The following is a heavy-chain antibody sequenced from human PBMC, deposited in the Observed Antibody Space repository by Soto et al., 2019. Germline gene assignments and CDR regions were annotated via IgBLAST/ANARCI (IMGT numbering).Heavy chain of an antibody. CDR2: IFYSGST. V-gene: IGHV4-30-4*01. J-gene: IGHJ6*02. CDR1: GGSISSGDYY. Sequence: SETLSLTCTVSGGSISSGDYYWSWIRQPPGKGLEWIGFIFYSGSTYHNPSLKSRVTISLDRSKNQFSLKLSSVTAADAAVYYCARGLNYSGSGSYNYYYGMDVWGQGTTVT. D-gene: IGHD3-10*01. CDR3: ARGLNYSGSGSYNYYYGMDV.